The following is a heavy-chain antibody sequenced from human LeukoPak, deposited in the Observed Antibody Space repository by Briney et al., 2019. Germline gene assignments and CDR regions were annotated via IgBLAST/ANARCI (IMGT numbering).Heavy chain of an antibody. J-gene: IGHJ3*02. Sequence: GGSLRLSCAASGFTFADYAMHWVRQAPGKGLEWVSGISWNSGSIGYADSVKGRFTISRDNAKNSLYLQMNSLRAEDMALYYCAKGKFYYDSSGYPNDAFDIWGQGTMVTVSS. V-gene: IGHV3-9*03. D-gene: IGHD3-22*01. CDR1: GFTFADYA. CDR2: ISWNSGSI. CDR3: AKGKFYYDSSGYPNDAFDI.